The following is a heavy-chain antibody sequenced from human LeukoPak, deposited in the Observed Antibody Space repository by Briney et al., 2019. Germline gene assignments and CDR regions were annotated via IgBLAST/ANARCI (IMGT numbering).Heavy chain of an antibody. CDR1: GGSISSSTYY. CDR2: IYYSGST. D-gene: IGHD6-13*01. CDR3: ARFRIAAAPLLFDY. V-gene: IGHV4-39*07. J-gene: IGHJ4*02. Sequence: PSETLSLTCSVSGGSISSSTYYWGWIRQPPGKGLEWIGSIYYSGSTYYNPSLKSRVTISVDTPKNQFSLKLSSVTAADTAVYYCARFRIAAAPLLFDYWGQGTLVTVSS.